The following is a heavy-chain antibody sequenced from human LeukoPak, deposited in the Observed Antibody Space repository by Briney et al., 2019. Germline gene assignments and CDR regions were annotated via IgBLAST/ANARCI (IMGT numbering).Heavy chain of an antibody. D-gene: IGHD2-15*01. V-gene: IGHV3-23*01. J-gene: IGHJ4*02. CDR3: AKQSGGTCYSQIDY. Sequence: GGSLRLSCVASGFTFSSYAMTWVRQAPGKGLEWVSGICGSSSSTPYADSVKGRFTISRDNSKNTLYLQMNRLRAEDTAVYYCAKQSGGTCYSQIDYWGQGTLVTVSS. CDR2: ICGSSSST. CDR1: GFTFSSYA.